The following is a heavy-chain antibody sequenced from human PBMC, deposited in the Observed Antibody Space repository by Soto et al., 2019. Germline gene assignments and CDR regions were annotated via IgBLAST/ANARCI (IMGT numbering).Heavy chain of an antibody. Sequence: EVQLLESGGGLVQPGGSLRLSCAASGFTFNNYAMTWVRQAPGKGLEWVSAISGGGYTTSYADSVKGRFTVSRDGSKNTLYLQMSSLRADDTALYYCAKGRGGSGSLTPRVDFWGQGTLVTVSS. D-gene: IGHD3-10*01. J-gene: IGHJ4*02. CDR3: AKGRGGSGSLTPRVDF. V-gene: IGHV3-23*01. CDR2: ISGGGYTT. CDR1: GFTFNNYA.